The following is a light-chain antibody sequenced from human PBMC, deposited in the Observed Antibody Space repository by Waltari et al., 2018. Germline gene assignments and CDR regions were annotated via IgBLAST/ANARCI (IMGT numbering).Light chain of an antibody. CDR3: QAYDNRLSVSL. J-gene: IGLJ2*01. V-gene: IGLV1-40*01. Sequence: QLLPGTAPKLLISVNANRPSGRPGRFPGSKSGNAASLAITGLQAADEGDYYGQAYDNRLSVSLFGAGTKLTVL. CDR2: VNA.